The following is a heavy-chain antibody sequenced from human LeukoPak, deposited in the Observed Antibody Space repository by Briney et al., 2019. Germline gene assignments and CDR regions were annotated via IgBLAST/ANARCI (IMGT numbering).Heavy chain of an antibody. D-gene: IGHD6-19*01. Sequence: SVKVSCMASGGTFSSYTISWVRQAPGQGLEWMGRIIPILGIANYAQKFQGRVTITADKSTSTAYMELSSLRSEDTAVYYCATLYSSGGLDYWGQGTLVTVSS. CDR1: GGTFSSYT. V-gene: IGHV1-69*02. J-gene: IGHJ4*02. CDR2: IIPILGIA. CDR3: ATLYSSGGLDY.